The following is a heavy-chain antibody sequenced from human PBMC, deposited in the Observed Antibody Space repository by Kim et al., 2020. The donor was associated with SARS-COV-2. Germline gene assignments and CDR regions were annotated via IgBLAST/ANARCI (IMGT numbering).Heavy chain of an antibody. CDR2: IYHSGST. Sequence: SETLSLTCAVSGGSISSSNWWSWVRQPPGKGLEWIGEIYHSGSTNYNTSLKSRVTISVDKSKNQFSLKLSSVTAADTAVYYCARENGSGSHYYYYGMDVWGQGTTVTVSS. CDR3: ARENGSGSHYYYYGMDV. V-gene: IGHV4-4*02. J-gene: IGHJ6*02. CDR1: GGSISSSNW. D-gene: IGHD3-10*01.